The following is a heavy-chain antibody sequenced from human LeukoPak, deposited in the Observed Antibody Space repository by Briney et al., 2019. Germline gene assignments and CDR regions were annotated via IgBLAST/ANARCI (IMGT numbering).Heavy chain of an antibody. Sequence: GGSLRLSCAASGFAFSSYAMSWVRQAPGKGLEWVSAISGSGGSTYYADSVKGRFTISRDNSKNTLYLQMNSLRAEDTAVYYCAKDGGHSGYDRSDYWGQGTLVTVSS. CDR2: ISGSGGST. CDR3: AKDGGHSGYDRSDY. V-gene: IGHV3-23*01. J-gene: IGHJ4*02. D-gene: IGHD5-12*01. CDR1: GFAFSSYA.